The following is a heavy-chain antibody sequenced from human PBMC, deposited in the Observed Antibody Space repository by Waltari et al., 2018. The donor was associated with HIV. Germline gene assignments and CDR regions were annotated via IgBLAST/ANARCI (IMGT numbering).Heavy chain of an antibody. V-gene: IGHV1-2*02. CDR2: SNPNSGGT. J-gene: IGHJ4*02. CDR1: GYTFRDYY. Sequence: QVQLVQSGSEVKKPGASVKISCKSSGYTFRDYYIHWVGQGPGQRFEWMGWSNPNSGGTNYAQKFRGRVTMARETSINTFYMEVSGMGSDETAIYYCARVPRGRFGDLSTYYYDFWGQGTRVTVSS. CDR3: ARVPRGRFGDLSTYYYDF. D-gene: IGHD3-16*02.